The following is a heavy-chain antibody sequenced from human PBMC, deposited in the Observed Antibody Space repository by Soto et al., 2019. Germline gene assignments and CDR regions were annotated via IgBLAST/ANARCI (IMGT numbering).Heavy chain of an antibody. CDR1: GGSFSGYY. Sequence: KPSDTLSLTCAVYGGSFSGYYWSWIRQPPGKGLEWIGEINPSGSTNYNPSLKSRVTISVDTSKNQFSLNLSSVTAADTAVYYCARGRPGRSSGWYNYWGQGTLVTVSS. CDR2: INPSGST. V-gene: IGHV4-34*01. D-gene: IGHD6-19*01. CDR3: ARGRPGRSSGWYNY. J-gene: IGHJ4*02.